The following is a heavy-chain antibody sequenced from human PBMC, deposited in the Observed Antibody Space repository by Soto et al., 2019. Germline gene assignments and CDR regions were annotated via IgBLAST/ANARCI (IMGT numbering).Heavy chain of an antibody. V-gene: IGHV3-15*07. CDR2: IKSKTDGGTT. CDR3: PTQSSDLRSGYYTDY. D-gene: IGHD3-3*01. CDR1: GFTFSNAW. Sequence: EVQLVESGGGLVKPGGSLRLSCAASGFTFSNAWMNWVRQAPGKGLEWVGRIKSKTDGGTTDYAEPVKGRLTISRDNSKNTLYLQMNSLKTEDTAVYYCPTQSSDLRSGYYTDYWGQGPLVTVSS. J-gene: IGHJ4*02.